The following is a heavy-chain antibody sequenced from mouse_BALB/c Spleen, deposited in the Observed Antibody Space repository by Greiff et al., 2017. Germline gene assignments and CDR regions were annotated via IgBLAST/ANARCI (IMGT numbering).Heavy chain of an antibody. J-gene: IGHJ2*01. D-gene: IGHD2-14*01. CDR1: GFSLTSYG. Sequence: QVQLKESGPGLVAPSQSLSITCTVSGFSLTSYGVHWVRQPPGKGLEWLGVIWAGGSTNYNSALMSRLSISKDNSKSQVFLKLNSLQTDDTATYYCAKQAYYRYDKAYYFDYWGQGTTLTVSS. CDR2: IWAGGST. CDR3: AKQAYYRYDKAYYFDY. V-gene: IGHV2-9*02.